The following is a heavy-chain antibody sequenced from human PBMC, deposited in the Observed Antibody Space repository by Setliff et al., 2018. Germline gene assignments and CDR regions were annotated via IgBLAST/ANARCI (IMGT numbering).Heavy chain of an antibody. V-gene: IGHV5-51*01. Sequence: GESLKISCKGSGYSFSSYWIGWVRQMPGKGLEWMGIIFPGNSDTRYSPSFQGQVTISADKSISTAYLQWSSLKASDTAMYYCARSRSNFWSGYFNWFDPWGQGTLVTVSS. D-gene: IGHD3-3*01. J-gene: IGHJ5*02. CDR3: ARSRSNFWSGYFNWFDP. CDR1: GYSFSSYW. CDR2: IFPGNSDT.